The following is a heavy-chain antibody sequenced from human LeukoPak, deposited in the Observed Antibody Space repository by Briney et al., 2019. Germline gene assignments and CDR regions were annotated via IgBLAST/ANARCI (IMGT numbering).Heavy chain of an antibody. CDR2: ISGSGGST. CDR1: GFTFSSYA. J-gene: IGHJ5*02. Sequence: PGGSLRLSCAASGFTFSSYAMSWVRQAPGKGLEWVSAISGSGGSTYYADSVKGRFTISRDNSKNTLYLQMNSPRAEDTAVYYCAKGGEDCSSTSCINWFDPWGQGTLVTVSS. V-gene: IGHV3-23*01. CDR3: AKGGEDCSSTSCINWFDP. D-gene: IGHD2-2*01.